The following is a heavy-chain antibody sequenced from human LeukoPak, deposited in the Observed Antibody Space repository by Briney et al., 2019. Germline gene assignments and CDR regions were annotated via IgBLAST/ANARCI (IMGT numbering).Heavy chain of an antibody. CDR2: ISNDGSNK. Sequence: GGSLRLSCAASEXNFNTYAMHWVRQAPGKGLGWVALISNDGSNKYYADSVKGRFTISRDNSKNIVYLQMNSLRTEDTAVYYCTRDRGGGGYYYVDFWGRGTLVTVSS. J-gene: IGHJ4*02. CDR1: EXNFNTYA. D-gene: IGHD2-21*01. V-gene: IGHV3-30*03. CDR3: TRDRGGGGYYYVDF.